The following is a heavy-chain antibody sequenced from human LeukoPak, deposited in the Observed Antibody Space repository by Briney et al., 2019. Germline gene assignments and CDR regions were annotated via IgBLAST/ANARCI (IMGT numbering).Heavy chain of an antibody. D-gene: IGHD3-22*01. Sequence: ASVKVSCKASGYTFTSYYMHWVRQAPGQGLEWMGWMNPNSGNTGYAQKFQGRVTMTRNTSISTAYMELSSLRSEDTAVYYCARCVSTSYYYDSSGYVDYWGQGTLVTVSS. CDR3: ARCVSTSYYYDSSGYVDY. V-gene: IGHV1-8*02. CDR1: GYTFTSYY. J-gene: IGHJ4*02. CDR2: MNPNSGNT.